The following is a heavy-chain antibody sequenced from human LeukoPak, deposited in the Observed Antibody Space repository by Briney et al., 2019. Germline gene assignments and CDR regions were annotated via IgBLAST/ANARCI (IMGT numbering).Heavy chain of an antibody. J-gene: IGHJ4*02. D-gene: IGHD3-10*01. CDR2: IIPAFGIP. CDR1: GDNFSRYT. CDR3: AREADNTMVRGASFHQ. V-gene: IGHV1-69*13. Sequence: GASVKVSCKASGDNFSRYTVTWVRLAPGQGLEWMGGIIPAFGIPNYAQKFQGRVTITADEISSTAYMELRSLRSDDTAVYFCAREADNTMVRGASFHQWGQGTLVTVSS.